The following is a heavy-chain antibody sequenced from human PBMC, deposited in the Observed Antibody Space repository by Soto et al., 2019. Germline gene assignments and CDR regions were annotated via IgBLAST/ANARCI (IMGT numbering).Heavy chain of an antibody. D-gene: IGHD3-22*01. CDR1: GFTFSSYA. V-gene: IGHV3-30-3*01. CDR3: ARSYYDSSGYSAY. CDR2: ISYDGSNK. J-gene: IGHJ4*02. Sequence: GGSLRLSCAASGFTFSSYAMHWVRQAPGKGLEWVAVISYDGSNKYYADSVKGRFTISRDNSKNTLYLQMNSLRAEDTAVYYCARSYYDSSGYSAYWGQGTLVTVSS.